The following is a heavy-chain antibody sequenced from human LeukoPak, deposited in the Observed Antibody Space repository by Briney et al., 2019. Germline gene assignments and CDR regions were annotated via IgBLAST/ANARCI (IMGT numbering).Heavy chain of an antibody. CDR2: IKQDGSEK. D-gene: IGHD1-26*01. CDR3: ERQKWELPELDY. V-gene: IGHV3-7*01. Sequence: SGGSLRLFCTASGFTFSSYWMSWVRQAPGKGLEWVANIKQDGSEKYYVDSVKGRFTISRDNAKNSLYLQMNSLRAEDTAVFYCERQKWELPELDYWGQGALVTVSS. CDR1: GFTFSSYW. J-gene: IGHJ4*02.